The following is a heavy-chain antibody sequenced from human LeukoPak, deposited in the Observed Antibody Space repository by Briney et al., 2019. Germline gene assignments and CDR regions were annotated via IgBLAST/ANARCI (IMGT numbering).Heavy chain of an antibody. D-gene: IGHD6-13*01. Sequence: PGGSLRLSCAASGFTFSSYAMSWVRQAPGKGLEWVSGISGSGGSTYYADSVKGRFSISRDNSKNTLYVQMSSLRAEDTAVYYCAKDPSQYSSRHTFDYWGQGTLVTVSS. J-gene: IGHJ4*02. CDR3: AKDPSQYSSRHTFDY. CDR2: ISGSGGST. CDR1: GFTFSSYA. V-gene: IGHV3-23*01.